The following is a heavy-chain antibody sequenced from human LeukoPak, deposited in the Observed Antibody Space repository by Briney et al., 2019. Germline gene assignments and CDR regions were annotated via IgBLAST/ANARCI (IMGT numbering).Heavy chain of an antibody. V-gene: IGHV3-23*01. J-gene: IGHJ4*02. CDR2: ISSSGGST. CDR3: AKYYYGSGSYRCALDY. D-gene: IGHD3-10*01. CDR1: GFTFSSNG. Sequence: PGGSLRLSCAASGFTFSSNGMSWVRQAPGKGLEWVSSISSSGGSTNYADSVKGRFTISRDNSKNTLNLQMNSLRAEDTAVYYCAKYYYGSGSYRCALDYWGQGTLVTVSS.